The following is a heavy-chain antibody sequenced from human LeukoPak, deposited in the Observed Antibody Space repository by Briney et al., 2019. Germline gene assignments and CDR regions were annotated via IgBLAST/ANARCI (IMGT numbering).Heavy chain of an antibody. CDR2: IWYDGSDK. V-gene: IGHV3-33*01. D-gene: IGHD3-9*01. J-gene: IGHJ4*02. CDR3: ARDHLDILTGYYRAGEDY. CDR1: GFTFSSYG. Sequence: GRSLRLSCAASGFTFSSYGMHWVRQAPGKGLEWEAVIWYDGSDKYYADSVKGRFTISRDNSKNTMYLQMNSLRAEDTAVYYCARDHLDILTGYYRAGEDYWGQGTLVTVSS.